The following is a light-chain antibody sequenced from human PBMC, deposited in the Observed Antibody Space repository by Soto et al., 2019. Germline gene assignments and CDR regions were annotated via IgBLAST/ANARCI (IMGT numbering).Light chain of an antibody. CDR3: QQYRDLPQT. CDR1: QSVRSNY. V-gene: IGKV3-20*01. J-gene: IGKJ1*01. CDR2: NSS. Sequence: EIVLTQSPGTLSLSPGERATLSCRASQSVRSNYLAWYQQKPGQAPRLLIYNSSTRATGIPDSFSGSGSGTDFTLTISRLEPEDFALYYCQQYRDLPQTFGQGTKVEIK.